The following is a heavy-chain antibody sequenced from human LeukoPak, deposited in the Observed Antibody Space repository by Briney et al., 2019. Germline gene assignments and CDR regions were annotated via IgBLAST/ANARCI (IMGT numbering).Heavy chain of an antibody. CDR2: IYYSGST. V-gene: IGHV4-59*12. J-gene: IGHJ4*02. Sequence: SETLSLTCTVSGGSITGYYWSWIRQPPGKGLEWIGYIYYSGSTNYNPSLKSRVTISVDTSKNQFSLNLRSVTAADTAVYYCARYVPVKTGTTRASFDSWGQGTLVTVSS. D-gene: IGHD1-1*01. CDR3: ARYVPVKTGTTRASFDS. CDR1: GGSITGYY.